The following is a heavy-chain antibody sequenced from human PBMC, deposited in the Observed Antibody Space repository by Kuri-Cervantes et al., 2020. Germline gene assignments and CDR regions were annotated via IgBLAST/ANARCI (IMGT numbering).Heavy chain of an antibody. CDR2: IIPILGIA. CDR3: SRVVRGVNDY. D-gene: IGHD3-10*01. CDR1: GYTFTSYD. V-gene: IGHV1-69*04. Sequence: SVKVSCKASGYTFTSYDINWVRQAPGQGLEWMGRIIPILGIANYAQKFQGRVTITADKSTSTAYMELSSLRSEDTAVYYCSRVVRGVNDYWGQGTLVTVSS. J-gene: IGHJ4*02.